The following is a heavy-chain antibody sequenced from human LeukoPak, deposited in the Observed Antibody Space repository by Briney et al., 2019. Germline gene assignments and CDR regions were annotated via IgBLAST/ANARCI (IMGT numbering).Heavy chain of an antibody. CDR3: AKDSYSSSWERYYYYYYYMDV. V-gene: IGHV3-23*01. CDR1: GFTFSSYA. J-gene: IGHJ6*03. Sequence: SGGSLRLSCAASGFTFSSYAMSWVRQAPGKGLEWVSAISGSGGSTYYADSVKGRFTISRDNSKNTLYLQMNSLRAEDTVVYYCAKDSYSSSWERYYYYYYYMDVWGKGTTVTVSS. CDR2: ISGSGGST. D-gene: IGHD6-13*01.